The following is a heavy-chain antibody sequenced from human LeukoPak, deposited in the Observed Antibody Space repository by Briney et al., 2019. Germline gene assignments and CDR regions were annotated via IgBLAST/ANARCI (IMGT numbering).Heavy chain of an antibody. CDR1: GYTFTSYD. CDR2: MNPNSGNT. D-gene: IGHD6-19*01. CDR3: ARGYKDSKWLVSSYYYYYMDV. Sequence: GASVKVSCKASGYTFTSYDINWVRQATGQGLEWMGWMNPNSGNTGYAQKFQGRVTITRNTSISTAYMELSSLRSEDTAVYYCARGYKDSKWLVSSYYYYYMDVWGKGTTVTVSS. V-gene: IGHV1-8*03. J-gene: IGHJ6*03.